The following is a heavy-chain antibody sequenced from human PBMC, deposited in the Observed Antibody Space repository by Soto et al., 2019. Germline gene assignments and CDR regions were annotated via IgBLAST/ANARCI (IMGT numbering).Heavy chain of an antibody. D-gene: IGHD1-26*01. J-gene: IGHJ4*02. CDR1: GASTTYGGYS. CDR3: ARGGGSDSFDY. Sequence: PSETLSLTCTVSGASTTYGGYSWSWIRQTLGKGLEWIGYINHLETTFYNPSFESRLTLSIDRAKNQFSLKLHSMSAADRAVYFCARGGGSDSFDYWGQGILVTVSS. V-gene: IGHV4-30-2*01. CDR2: INHLETT.